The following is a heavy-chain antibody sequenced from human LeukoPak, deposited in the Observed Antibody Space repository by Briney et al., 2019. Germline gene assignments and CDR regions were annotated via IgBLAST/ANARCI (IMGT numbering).Heavy chain of an antibody. CDR1: GGSISGSSYF. Sequence: PSETLSLTCTVSGGSISGSSYFWGWIRQPPGKGPEWIGSIYYSGSTYYNPSLKSRVTISVDMSKNQFSLKLNSVTAADTAVYYCGRQAAAGAGGDYWDQGTLVTVSS. CDR3: GRQAAAGAGGDY. J-gene: IGHJ4*02. V-gene: IGHV4-39*01. CDR2: IYYSGST. D-gene: IGHD6-13*01.